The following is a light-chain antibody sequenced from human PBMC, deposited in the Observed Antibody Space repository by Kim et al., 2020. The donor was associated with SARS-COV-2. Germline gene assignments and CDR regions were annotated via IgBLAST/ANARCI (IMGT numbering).Light chain of an antibody. J-gene: IGLJ3*02. CDR3: QSFDINNGV. CDR2: END. V-gene: IGLV6-57*02. Sequence: KTGAFACTGRMGSFPGNYEQWYLRRPGSAPATVIFENDQRPSGVPDRFSGSIDTSSNSASLTISGLRTEDEADYYCQSFDINNGVFGGGTQLTVL. CDR1: MGSFPGNY.